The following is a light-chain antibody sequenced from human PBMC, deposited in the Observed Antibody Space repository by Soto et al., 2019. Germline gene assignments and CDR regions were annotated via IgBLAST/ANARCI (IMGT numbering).Light chain of an antibody. CDR1: SSDIGSYNY. J-gene: IGLJ1*01. CDR3: SSYKSTSTPYV. Sequence: QSALTQPASVSGSPGQSITISCTGTSSDIGSYNYVSWYQQHPGKAPKLIIYDDTNRPAGISSRFSASKSGDTASLTISVLQADDEADYFCSSYKSTSTPYVFGTGTKVTVL. V-gene: IGLV2-14*03. CDR2: DDT.